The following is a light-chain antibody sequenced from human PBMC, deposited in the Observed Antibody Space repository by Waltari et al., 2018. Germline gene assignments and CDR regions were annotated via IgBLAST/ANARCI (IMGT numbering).Light chain of an antibody. V-gene: IGKV3-20*01. CDR2: DTS. J-gene: IGKJ3*01. CDR1: QSVSSGY. Sequence: DIVLTQSPGTLSLSPTEGATLSCRASQSVSSGYLAWYQQKPGQAPRLLIYDTSRRAAGSPDRFSGSGSGTDFTLTISRLEPEDFAVYYCQQYGGSPFTFGPGTKVDI. CDR3: QQYGGSPFT.